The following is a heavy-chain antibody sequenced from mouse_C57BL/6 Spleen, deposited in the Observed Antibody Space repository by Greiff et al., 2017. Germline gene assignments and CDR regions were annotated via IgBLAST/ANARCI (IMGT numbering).Heavy chain of an antibody. Sequence: QVQLQQPGAELVRPGTSVKLSCKASGYTFTSYWMHWVKQRPGQGLEWIGVIDPSDSYTNYNQKFKGKATLTVDTSSSTAYMQLSSLTSEDSAVYYCARAHGNYEGYFDVWGTGTTVTVSS. D-gene: IGHD2-1*01. CDR3: ARAHGNYEGYFDV. CDR1: GYTFTSYW. J-gene: IGHJ1*03. CDR2: IDPSDSYT. V-gene: IGHV1-59*01.